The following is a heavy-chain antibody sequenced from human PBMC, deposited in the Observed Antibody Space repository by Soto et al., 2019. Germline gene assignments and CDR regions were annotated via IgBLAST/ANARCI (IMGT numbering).Heavy chain of an antibody. CDR1: GYTFTSYG. Sequence: ASVKVSCKASGYTFTSYGISWVRQAPGQGLEWMGWISAYNGNTNHAQKLQGRVTMTTDTSTSTAYMELRSLRVEDTAVYYCARDRDFWSAHPRVRHGMDVWGQGTTVTVSS. V-gene: IGHV1-18*04. J-gene: IGHJ6*02. D-gene: IGHD3-3*01. CDR2: ISAYNGNT. CDR3: ARDRDFWSAHPRVRHGMDV.